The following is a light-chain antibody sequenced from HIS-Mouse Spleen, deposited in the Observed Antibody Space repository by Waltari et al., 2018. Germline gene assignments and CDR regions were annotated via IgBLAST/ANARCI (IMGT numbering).Light chain of an antibody. CDR3: YSADSSGNHRV. Sequence: SYALTQPPSVSVSPGQTARITCSAHASPQQYAYWYQQKSGQAPVLVIYEDSKRPPGIPERFSGSSSGTMATVTISGAQVEDEADYDCYSADSSGNHRVFGGGTKLTVL. V-gene: IGLV3-10*01. CDR2: EDS. J-gene: IGLJ2*01. CDR1: ASPQQY.